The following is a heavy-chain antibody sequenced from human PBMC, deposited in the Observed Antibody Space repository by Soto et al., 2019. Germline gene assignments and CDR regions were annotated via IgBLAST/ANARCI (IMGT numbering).Heavy chain of an antibody. V-gene: IGHV3-30*18. J-gene: IGHJ4*02. Sequence: QVQLVESGGGVVQPGGSLRLSCIASGFTFKNYGMHWVRQAPGKGLEWVAVISKDGTKRYFGDSVEGRFTISRDNSRNTLYLQMNSLRTEDTALYYCAKDPKFSSSMDYWGQGTLVTVSS. CDR2: ISKDGTKR. CDR3: AKDPKFSSSMDY. CDR1: GFTFKNYG. D-gene: IGHD6-6*01.